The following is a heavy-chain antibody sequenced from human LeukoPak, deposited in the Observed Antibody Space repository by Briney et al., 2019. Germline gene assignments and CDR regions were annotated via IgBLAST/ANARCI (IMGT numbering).Heavy chain of an antibody. J-gene: IGHJ6*03. V-gene: IGHV3-23*01. Sequence: GGSLRLSCAASGFTFSSYAMNWVRQAPGRGLEWVSGFSGSGGTTYYADSVKGRFTISRDNSKNTLYLQMISLRAEDTAVYYCANGNRCTSPNCLGYYYFYMDVWGKGTTVTVSS. CDR2: FSGSGGTT. CDR1: GFTFSSYA. CDR3: ANGNRCTSPNCLGYYYFYMDV. D-gene: IGHD2-8*01.